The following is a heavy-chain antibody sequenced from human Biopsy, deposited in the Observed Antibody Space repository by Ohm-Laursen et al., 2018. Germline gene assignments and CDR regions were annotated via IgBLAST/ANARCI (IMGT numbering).Heavy chain of an antibody. CDR3: ALGGGSYVNFDY. J-gene: IGHJ4*02. D-gene: IGHD1-26*01. CDR1: GAAMSEYY. CDR2: IFTSGST. Sequence: SHSLSLCRAVSGAAMSEYYCVGIRRPVGKGLEWFGLIFTSGSTTYNPSLRIRVTMSVDTSKNQFSLRLSSVTAADTAVYYCALGGGSYVNFDYWGQGTLVTVSS. V-gene: IGHV4-4*07.